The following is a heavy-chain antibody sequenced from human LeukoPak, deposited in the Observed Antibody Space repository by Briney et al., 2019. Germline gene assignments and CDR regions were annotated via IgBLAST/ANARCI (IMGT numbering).Heavy chain of an antibody. CDR3: AKDWRPYSYGHLRFDY. Sequence: GSLRLSCAASGFTFSSYGMHWVRQAPGKGLEWVAVISYDGSNKYYADSVKGRFTISRDNSKNTLYLQMNSLRAEDTAVYYCAKDWRPYSYGHLRFDYWGQGTLVTVSS. CDR1: GFTFSSYG. V-gene: IGHV3-30*18. CDR2: ISYDGSNK. D-gene: IGHD5-18*01. J-gene: IGHJ4*02.